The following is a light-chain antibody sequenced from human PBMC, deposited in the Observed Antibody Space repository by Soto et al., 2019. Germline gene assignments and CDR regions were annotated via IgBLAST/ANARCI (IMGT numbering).Light chain of an antibody. CDR1: SSNIGAGYD. CDR3: QSYDSSLSGSV. CDR2: SNS. V-gene: IGLV1-40*01. J-gene: IGLJ7*01. Sequence: QSVLTQPPSVSGAPGQRVTISCTGSSSNIGAGYDVHWYQQLPGTAPKLLIYSNSDRPSGVPDRFSGSKSGTSASLGITGLQAEDEADYYCQSYDSSLSGSVFGGGTQLNVL.